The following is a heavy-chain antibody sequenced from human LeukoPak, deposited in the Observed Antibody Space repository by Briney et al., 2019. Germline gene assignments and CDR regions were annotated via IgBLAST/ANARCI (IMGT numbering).Heavy chain of an antibody. J-gene: IGHJ4*02. Sequence: PGGSLRLSCIVSGFTFSDHNMNWVRQAPGEGLEWVSSISSSSTYIYNADSVKGRFIISRDNAKNSLYLQMNSLRAEDTAVYYCAREGHYYGSADYWGQGTLVTVSS. CDR1: GFTFSDHN. D-gene: IGHD3-10*01. CDR2: ISSSSTYI. CDR3: AREGHYYGSADY. V-gene: IGHV3-21*06.